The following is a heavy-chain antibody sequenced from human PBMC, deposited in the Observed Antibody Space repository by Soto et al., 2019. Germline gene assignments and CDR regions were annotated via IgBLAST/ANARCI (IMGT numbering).Heavy chain of an antibody. Sequence: ASVKVSCKASGYTFTGYYMHWVRQAPGQGLEWMAWINPDSGGTNYAQKFQGRVTMTGDTSTSTVYLELTGLRHDDTAVYYCAKDRQYPRDYFHYWGQGTLVTVS. D-gene: IGHD4-4*01. CDR1: GYTFTGYY. CDR3: AKDRQYPRDYFHY. J-gene: IGHJ4*02. V-gene: IGHV1-2*02. CDR2: INPDSGGT.